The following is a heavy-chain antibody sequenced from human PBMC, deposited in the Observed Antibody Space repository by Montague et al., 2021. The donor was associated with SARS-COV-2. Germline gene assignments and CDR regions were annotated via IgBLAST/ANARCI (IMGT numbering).Heavy chain of an antibody. CDR2: GNQSESS. V-gene: IGHV4-34*01. D-gene: IGHD3-22*01. J-gene: IGHJ6*03. CDR1: GGSFSGFY. CDR3: ARGQQVVNMVVVVIVFYYYMDA. Sequence: SETLSLTCAVSGGSFSGFYWCWVRQPPREGLGWVWKGNQSESSNYKPSLNIRGTLLLYFANNQFYLTLNSVTAADTAVYYCARGQQVVNMVVVVIVFYYYMDAWGKGTPVIVSS.